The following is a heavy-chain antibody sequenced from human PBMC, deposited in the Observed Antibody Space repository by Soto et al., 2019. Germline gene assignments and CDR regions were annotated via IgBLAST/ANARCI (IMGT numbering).Heavy chain of an antibody. CDR1: GGSISSGGYY. J-gene: IGHJ4*02. CDR3: ARGTRYNWNDPFDY. V-gene: IGHV4-31*03. CDR2: IYYSGST. D-gene: IGHD1-1*01. Sequence: QVQLQESGPGLVKPSQTLSLTCTVSGGSISSGGYYWSWIRQHPGKGLEWIGYIYYSGSTYYNPSLKSRVTKSVDTSKNEFSLKMSSVTAADTAVYYCARGTRYNWNDPFDYWGPGTLVTVSS.